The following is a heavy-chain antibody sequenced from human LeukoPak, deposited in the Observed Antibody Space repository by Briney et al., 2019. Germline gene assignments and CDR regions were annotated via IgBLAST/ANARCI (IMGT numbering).Heavy chain of an antibody. CDR3: AIPGGMATIRRLGAFDI. D-gene: IGHD5-24*01. J-gene: IGHJ3*02. CDR1: GPNFTSYW. Sequence: GAALQISGKGSGPNFTSYWIGGVRQLPGKGLEGMGIIYPGDSDTRYSPSCQGQVTVSADKPISTAYLQWSRLKASDTAMYCCAIPGGMATIRRLGAFDIWGQGTMVTVSS. CDR2: IYPGDSDT. V-gene: IGHV5-51*01.